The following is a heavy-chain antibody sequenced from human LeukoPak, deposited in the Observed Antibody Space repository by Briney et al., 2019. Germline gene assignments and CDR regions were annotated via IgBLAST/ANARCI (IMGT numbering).Heavy chain of an antibody. CDR3: AREMEPGSYYNHRYYYYGMDV. D-gene: IGHD3-10*01. V-gene: IGHV1-46*01. J-gene: IGHJ6*02. CDR1: GYTFTSYY. Sequence: ASVKVSCKASGYTFTSYYMHWVRQAPGQGLEWMGIINPSGGSTSYAQRFQGRVTMTRDTSASTAYMELSSLRSEDTAVYYCAREMEPGSYYNHRYYYYGMDVWGQGTTVTVSS. CDR2: INPSGGST.